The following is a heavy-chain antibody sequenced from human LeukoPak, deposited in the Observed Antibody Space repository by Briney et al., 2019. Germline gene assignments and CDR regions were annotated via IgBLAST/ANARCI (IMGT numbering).Heavy chain of an antibody. CDR1: GYTFTSYY. CDR2: INPSGGST. J-gene: IGHJ3*02. D-gene: IGHD4-23*01. V-gene: IGHV1-46*01. CDR3: ARGRYDYGGRAASGAFDI. Sequence: ASVKVSCKASGYTFTSYYMHWVRQAPGQGLEWMGIINPSGGSTSYAQKFQGRVTMTRDTSTSTVYMELRSLRSEDTAVYYCARGRYDYGGRAASGAFDIWGQGTMVTVSS.